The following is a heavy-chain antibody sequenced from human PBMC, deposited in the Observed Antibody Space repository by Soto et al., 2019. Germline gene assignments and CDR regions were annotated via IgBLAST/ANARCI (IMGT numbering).Heavy chain of an antibody. CDR1: GGSIAIISSN. CDR3: ARHGYTSGRTYFDY. V-gene: IGHV4-39*01. J-gene: IGHJ4*02. CDR2: IYDRGST. D-gene: IGHD6-19*01. Sequence: QLRKRGPERGKPSEPFPPPSPVPGGSIAIISSNWGWIRKPPGKGLEWIGSIYDRGSTYSNPSLKSRLTTSLDTSKNQFSLKLTSVTAADTAVYYCARHGYTSGRTYFDYWGQGTLVTVSS.